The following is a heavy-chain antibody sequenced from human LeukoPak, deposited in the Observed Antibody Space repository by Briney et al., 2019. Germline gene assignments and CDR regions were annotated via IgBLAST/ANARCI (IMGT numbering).Heavy chain of an antibody. CDR2: IFPSGGGI. CDR1: GFTFSTFA. CDR3: AKAGPGDYYDSSGYYFDY. J-gene: IGHJ4*02. V-gene: IGHV3-23*01. Sequence: PGGSLRLSCAASGFTFSTFAMVWVRQPPGKGLEWVSSIFPSGGGIHYADSVKGRFTISRDNSKNTLYLQMNSLRAEDTAVYYCAKAGPGDYYDSSGYYFDYWGQGTLVTVSS. D-gene: IGHD3-22*01.